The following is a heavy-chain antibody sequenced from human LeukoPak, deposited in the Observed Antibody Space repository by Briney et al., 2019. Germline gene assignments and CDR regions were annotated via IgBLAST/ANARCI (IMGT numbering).Heavy chain of an antibody. V-gene: IGHV3-66*04. CDR1: GFTVSSNY. CDR2: IYSGVTT. D-gene: IGHD4-17*01. J-gene: IGHJ2*01. Sequence: PGGSLRLSCAASGFTVSSNYMSWVRQAPGKGLEWVSVIYSGVTTYYADSVKGRFTISRDNSKNTLYLQMNSLGDEDTAVYYCARQGGDYHWYFALWGRGTLVTVSS. CDR3: ARQGGDYHWYFAL.